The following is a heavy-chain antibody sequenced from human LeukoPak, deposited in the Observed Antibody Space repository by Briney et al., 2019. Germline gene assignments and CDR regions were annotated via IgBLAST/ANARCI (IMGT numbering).Heavy chain of an antibody. CDR1: GGSFSGDF. J-gene: IGHJ5*02. CDR2: INHGGST. CDR3: ASLGGTMVRGVMRWNWFDP. D-gene: IGHD3-10*01. Sequence: SETLSLTCAVYGGSFSGDFWSWIRQSPGKGLEWIGEINHGGSTTYNPSLQSRVTMSVDTSKNQFSLKLSSVTAADTAVYCCASLGGTMVRGVMRWNWFDPWGQGTLVTVSS. V-gene: IGHV4-34*01.